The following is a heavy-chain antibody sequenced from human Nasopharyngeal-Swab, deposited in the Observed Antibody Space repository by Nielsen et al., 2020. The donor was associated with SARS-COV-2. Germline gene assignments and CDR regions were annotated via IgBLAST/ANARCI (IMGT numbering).Heavy chain of an antibody. CDR2: ISASGGST. Sequence: GASLKISCAASGFTFSNYAMSWVRQAPGKGLEWVSAISASGGSTCFADSVKGRFTIYRDNSKNTLFLQVNSLRGEDTAMYYCARRGRDRFDANGYYYGRYFDYWGQGTLVTVSS. J-gene: IGHJ4*02. V-gene: IGHV3-23*01. CDR3: ARRGRDRFDANGYYYGRYFDY. D-gene: IGHD3-22*01. CDR1: GFTFSNYA.